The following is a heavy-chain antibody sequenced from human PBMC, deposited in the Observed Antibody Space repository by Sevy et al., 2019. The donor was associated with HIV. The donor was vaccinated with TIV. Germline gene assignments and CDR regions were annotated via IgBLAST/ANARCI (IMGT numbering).Heavy chain of an antibody. V-gene: IGHV3-33*01. CDR3: ARYWGRDGHSIDY. CDR1: GFIFSNYA. J-gene: IGHJ4*02. CDR2: IWYDGTDK. D-gene: IGHD3-16*01. Sequence: GGSLRLSCATSGFIFSNYAMHWIRQAPGKGLEWVAVIWYDGTDKYYADSVQGRFTISRDKSKNTLYLQMNSLRAEETAVYYCARYWGRDGHSIDYWGQGTLVTVSS.